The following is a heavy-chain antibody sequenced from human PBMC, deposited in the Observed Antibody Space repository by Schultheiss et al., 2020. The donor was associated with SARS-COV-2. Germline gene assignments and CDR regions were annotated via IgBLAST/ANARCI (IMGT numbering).Heavy chain of an antibody. V-gene: IGHV3-30*04. CDR1: GFTFSSYA. CDR2: ISYDGSNK. J-gene: IGHJ5*02. Sequence: SLRLSCAASGFTFSSYAMHWVRQAPGKGLEWVAVISYDGSNKYYADSVKGRFTISRDNSKNTLYLQMNSLRAEDTAVYYCARDLTVRGGDNRFDPWGQGTLVTVSS. D-gene: IGHD3-10*01. CDR3: ARDLTVRGGDNRFDP.